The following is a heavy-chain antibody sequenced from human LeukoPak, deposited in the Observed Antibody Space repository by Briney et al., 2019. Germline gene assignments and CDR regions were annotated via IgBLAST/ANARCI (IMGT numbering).Heavy chain of an antibody. CDR2: ISAYNGNT. CDR1: GYTFTSYG. D-gene: IGHD2-15*01. CDR3: ARDRKGSRSTVVVVAATHSY. V-gene: IGHV1-18*01. Sequence: ASVKVSCEASGYTFTSYGISWVRQAPGQGLEWMGWISAYNGNTNYAQKLQGRVTMTTDTSTSTAYMELRSLRSDDTAVYYCARDRKGSRSTVVVVAATHSYWGQGTLVTVSS. J-gene: IGHJ4*02.